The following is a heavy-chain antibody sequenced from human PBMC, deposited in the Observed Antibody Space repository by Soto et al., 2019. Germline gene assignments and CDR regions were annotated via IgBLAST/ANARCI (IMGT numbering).Heavy chain of an antibody. CDR3: ARIVGAQGWHTSSGYCFDY. V-gene: IGHV4-59*01. J-gene: IGHJ4*02. D-gene: IGHD6-25*01. CDR1: GGNSSSYG. Sequence: LCLPSSVVGGNSSSYGWRCIRQHPGKGLEWIGYIYYSRCTNYNPSLKSRVTISVDRTKNQFSLKLRSVTAADTAVYYCARIVGAQGWHTSSGYCFDYWGQAPLVTGSS. CDR2: IYYSRCT.